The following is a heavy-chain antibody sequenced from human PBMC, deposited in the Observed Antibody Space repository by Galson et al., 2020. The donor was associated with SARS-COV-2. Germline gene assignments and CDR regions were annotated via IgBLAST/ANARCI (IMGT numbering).Heavy chain of an antibody. CDR2: NNPHSGGT. CDR3: ARSLVSRIGNCADLGSDAFDI. V-gene: IGHV1-2*02. CDR1: RYTFPGHY. D-gene: IGHD6-13*01. Sequence: ASVTVSCKASRYTFPGHYMHRLRQAPGPGLEWTGWNNPHSGGTNYAQTLHGRVTMTRDTSISTAYMELSTLRSDDTAVYYCARSLVSRIGNCADLGSDAFDIWGQGTMVTVSS. J-gene: IGHJ3*02.